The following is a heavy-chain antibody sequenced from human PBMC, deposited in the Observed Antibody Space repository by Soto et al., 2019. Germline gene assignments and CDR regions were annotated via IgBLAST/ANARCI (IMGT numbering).Heavy chain of an antibody. D-gene: IGHD1-7*01. CDR3: AKNVITGTTFDY. CDR1: EFTFSSYA. V-gene: IGHV3-23*01. CDR2: ISGSGGST. J-gene: IGHJ4*02. Sequence: PGGSLRLSCAASEFTFSSYAMSWVRQAPGKGLEWVSTISGSGGSTYYADSVKGRFTISRDNSKNTLYLQLNSLRAEDTAVYYCAKNVITGTTFDYWGQGTLVTVS.